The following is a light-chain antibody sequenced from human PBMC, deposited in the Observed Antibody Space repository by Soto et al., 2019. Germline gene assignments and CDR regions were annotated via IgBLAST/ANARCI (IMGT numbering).Light chain of an antibody. CDR1: QDIDNS. J-gene: IGKJ5*01. CDR3: QQHDGRPTMT. CDR2: AVS. V-gene: IGKV1-33*01. Sequence: IQLTQSPSSLSASVGETVTITCRASQDIDNSLNWYQHKPGKAPKLLVYAVSVLETGVPSRFSGRGSGTVFSLTINSLQSDDFATYYCQQHDGRPTMTFGQGTRLDSK.